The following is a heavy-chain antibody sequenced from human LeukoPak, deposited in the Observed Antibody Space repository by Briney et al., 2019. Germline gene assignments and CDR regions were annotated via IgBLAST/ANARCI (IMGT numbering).Heavy chain of an antibody. CDR1: GGSISSYY. CDR3: ARWGLYGDSYFDY. Sequence: SETLSLTCTVSGGSISSYYWSWIRQPPGKGLEWIGYIYYSGSTNYNPSLKSRVTISVDTSENQFSLKLSSVTAADTAVYYCARWGLYGDSYFDYWGQGTLVTVSS. CDR2: IYYSGST. V-gene: IGHV4-59*08. D-gene: IGHD4-17*01. J-gene: IGHJ4*02.